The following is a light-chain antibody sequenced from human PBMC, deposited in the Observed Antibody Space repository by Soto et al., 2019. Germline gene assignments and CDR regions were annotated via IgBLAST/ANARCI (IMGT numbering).Light chain of an antibody. V-gene: IGKV3-20*01. CDR1: QSVSSRY. CDR3: QQYGTSPPIT. J-gene: IGKJ5*01. CDR2: GAS. Sequence: EIVWTQSPGTLSLSPGERPTLSCRASQSVSSRYLAWYQQKPGQAPRLLIYGASSRATGIPDRFSGSGSGTDFTLTISRLEPEDFAVYYCQQYGTSPPITFGQGTRLETK.